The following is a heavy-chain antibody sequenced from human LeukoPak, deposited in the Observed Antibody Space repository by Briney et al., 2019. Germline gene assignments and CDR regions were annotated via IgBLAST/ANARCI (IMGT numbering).Heavy chain of an antibody. CDR3: ARHIGGCYSCGFDY. CDR2: MHYSGTT. CDR1: GGSISSSSYY. D-gene: IGHD2-21*02. V-gene: IGHV4-39*01. J-gene: IGHJ4*02. Sequence: PSETLSLTCTVSGGSISSSSYYWGWIHQPPGKGLEWIGSMHYSGTTYYNSSLKSRVTKYVDTSKNQFSLMLSSVTAADTAVYYCARHIGGCYSCGFDYWGQGVLVTVSS.